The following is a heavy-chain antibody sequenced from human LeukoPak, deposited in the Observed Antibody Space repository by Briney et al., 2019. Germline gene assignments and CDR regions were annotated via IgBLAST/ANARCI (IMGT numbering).Heavy chain of an antibody. J-gene: IGHJ4*02. Sequence: AGGSLRLSCAASGFTGSSNYMSWVRQAPGKGLEWVSVIYSGGSTYYADSVKGRFTISRDNSKNTLYLQMNSLRAEDTAVYYCARDYYYDSSGYYSYWGQGTLVTVSS. CDR1: GFTGSSNY. CDR2: IYSGGST. D-gene: IGHD3-22*01. CDR3: ARDYYYDSSGYYSY. V-gene: IGHV3-66*01.